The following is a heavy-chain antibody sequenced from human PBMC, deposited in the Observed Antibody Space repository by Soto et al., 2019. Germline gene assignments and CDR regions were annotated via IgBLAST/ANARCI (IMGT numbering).Heavy chain of an antibody. D-gene: IGHD3-10*01. Sequence: PGGSLRLSCAASGFTFSIYGMHWFRQAPGKGLEWVAVISYDGSNKYYADSVKGRFTISRDNSKNTLYLQMNSLRAEDTAVYYCTPLRGVDLGYYFDYWGQGTLVTVSS. CDR3: TPLRGVDLGYYFDY. J-gene: IGHJ4*02. V-gene: IGHV3-30*03. CDR1: GFTFSIYG. CDR2: ISYDGSNK.